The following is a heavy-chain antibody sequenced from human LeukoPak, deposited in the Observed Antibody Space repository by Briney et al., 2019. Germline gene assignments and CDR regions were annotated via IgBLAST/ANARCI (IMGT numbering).Heavy chain of an antibody. Sequence: PGGSLRLSCAASGFTFSSYAMSWVRQAPGKGLEWVSAISGSGGSTYYADSVKGRFTISRDNSKNTLYLQMNSLRAEDTAVYYCAKEPSVVPAAMRYYFDYWGQGTLVTVSS. CDR2: ISGSGGST. CDR3: AKEPSVVPAAMRYYFDY. J-gene: IGHJ4*02. D-gene: IGHD2-2*01. CDR1: GFTFSSYA. V-gene: IGHV3-23*01.